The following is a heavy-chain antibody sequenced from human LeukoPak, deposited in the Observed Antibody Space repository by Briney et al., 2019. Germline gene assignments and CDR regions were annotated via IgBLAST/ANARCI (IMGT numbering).Heavy chain of an antibody. CDR2: IYSSGST. CDR3: AGEVLGWYPNY. J-gene: IGHJ4*02. D-gene: IGHD6-19*01. CDR1: GGPMSTYY. V-gene: IGHV4-4*07. Sequence: SETLSLTCTVSGGPMSTYYWSWIRQPAEKGLEWIGRIYSSGSTSYNPSLKSRVSISVDNSKNQFSLKVRSVTAADTAVYYCAGEVLGWYPNYWGQGTLDTVSS.